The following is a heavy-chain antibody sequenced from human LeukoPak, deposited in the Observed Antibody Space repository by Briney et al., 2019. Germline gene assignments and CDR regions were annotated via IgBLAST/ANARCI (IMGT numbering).Heavy chain of an antibody. CDR2: ISSSGSTI. D-gene: IGHD6-13*01. V-gene: IGHV3-11*04. CDR3: AREGSRSSPKPETN. J-gene: IGHJ4*02. Sequence: PGGSLRLSCAASGFTFSDYYMSWIRQAPGKGLEWVSYISSSGSTIYYADSVKGRFTISRDNAKNSLYLQMNSLRAEDTAVYYCAREGSRSSPKPETNWGQGTLVTVSS. CDR1: GFTFSDYY.